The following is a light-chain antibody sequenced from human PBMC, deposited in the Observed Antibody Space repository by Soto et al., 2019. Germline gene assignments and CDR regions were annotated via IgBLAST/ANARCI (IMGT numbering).Light chain of an antibody. J-gene: IGKJ1*01. Sequence: DIQMTQSPSTLSASVGDRVTITCRASQSISSWLAWYQQKPGKAPKLLIYDASSLESGVPSRFSGSGSGTEFTLTNSSLQPDDSATYYCQQYNSYSWTFGQGTKVEIK. CDR1: QSISSW. CDR3: QQYNSYSWT. V-gene: IGKV1-5*01. CDR2: DAS.